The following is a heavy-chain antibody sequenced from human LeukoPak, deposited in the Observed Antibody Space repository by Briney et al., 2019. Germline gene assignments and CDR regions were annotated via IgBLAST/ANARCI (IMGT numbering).Heavy chain of an antibody. J-gene: IGHJ2*01. CDR3: ARTFSTVYWYFDL. CDR2: INHSGST. D-gene: IGHD2/OR15-2a*01. CDR1: GGSFSGYY. Sequence: SETLSLTCAVYGGSFSGYYWSWIRQPPGKGLEWIGEINHSGSTNYNPSLKSRVTISVDTSKNQFSLKLSSVTAADTAVYYCARTFSTVYWYFDLWGRGTLVTVSS. V-gene: IGHV4-34*01.